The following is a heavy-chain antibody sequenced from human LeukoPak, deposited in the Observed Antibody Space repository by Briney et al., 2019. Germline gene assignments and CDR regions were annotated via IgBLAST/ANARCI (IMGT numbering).Heavy chain of an antibody. CDR1: GFVFRTYN. V-gene: IGHV3-21*04. CDR2: ISSTSSYI. CDR3: ARDRGQDSGVDV. D-gene: IGHD3-10*01. J-gene: IGHJ6*02. Sequence: PGGSLRLSCVASGFVFRTYNMNWVRQAPGKGLEWVSSISSTSSYIYYADSVKGRFTISRDNAKNSLYLHMNSLRAEDTAVYYCARDRGQDSGVDVWGQGTTVTVSS.